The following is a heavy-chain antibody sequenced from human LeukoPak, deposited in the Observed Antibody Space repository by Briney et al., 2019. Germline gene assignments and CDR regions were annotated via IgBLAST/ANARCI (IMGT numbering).Heavy chain of an antibody. CDR1: GGSISSGDYY. J-gene: IGHJ5*02. Sequence: SETLFLTCTVSGGSISSGDYYWSWIRQPPGKGLEWIGYIYYSGSTYYNTSLKSRVTISLDMSKNQFSLKLSSVTAADTAVYYCARSAYYDFWSDYKKDWFDPWGQGTLVTVSS. CDR3: ARSAYYDFWSDYKKDWFDP. D-gene: IGHD3-3*01. V-gene: IGHV4-30-4*08. CDR2: IYYSGST.